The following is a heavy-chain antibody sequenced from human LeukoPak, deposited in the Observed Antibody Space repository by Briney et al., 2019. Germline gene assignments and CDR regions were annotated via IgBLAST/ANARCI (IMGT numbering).Heavy chain of an antibody. CDR1: GGSISSGGYY. V-gene: IGHV4-31*03. D-gene: IGHD3-10*01. Sequence: ASETLSLTCTVSGGSISSGGYYWSWIRQHPGKGLEWIGYIYYSGSTYYNPSLKSRVTISVDTSKNQFSLKLSSVTAADTAVYYCARDWVRGAYRFDYWGQGTLVTVSS. CDR2: IYYSGST. CDR3: ARDWVRGAYRFDY. J-gene: IGHJ4*02.